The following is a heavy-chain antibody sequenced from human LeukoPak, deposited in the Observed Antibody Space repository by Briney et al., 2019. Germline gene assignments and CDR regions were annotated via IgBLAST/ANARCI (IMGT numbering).Heavy chain of an antibody. J-gene: IGHJ3*01. CDR2: MNGDGSQI. CDR3: VAWGNSGNS. D-gene: IGHD1-26*01. CDR1: GFTFSSHW. V-gene: IGHV3-7*01. Sequence: GGSLSLSCAASGFTFSSHWMSWVRQAPAKGLEWVAHMNGDGSQIYYMDFVKGRFTISRDNAKNSLCLQMNGLRAEDTAVYYCVAWGNSGNSWGQGTMVIVSS.